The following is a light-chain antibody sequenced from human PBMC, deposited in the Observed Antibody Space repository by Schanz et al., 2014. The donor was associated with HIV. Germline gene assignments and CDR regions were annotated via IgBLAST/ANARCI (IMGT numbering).Light chain of an antibody. V-gene: IGLV1-44*01. CDR2: RNN. Sequence: QSVLAQPPSASGTPGQRGTISCSVSRSNIGSNAVNWPQHLPGTAPKLLIYRNNQRPSGVPDRFSGSKSGTSASLAISGLQSEDEADYYCAGWHDSLNVWVFGGGTKLTVL. CDR1: RSNIGSNA. CDR3: AGWHDSLNVWV. J-gene: IGLJ3*02.